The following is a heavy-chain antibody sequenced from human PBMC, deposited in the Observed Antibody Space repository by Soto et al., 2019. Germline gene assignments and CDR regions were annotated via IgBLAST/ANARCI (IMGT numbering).Heavy chain of an antibody. CDR1: GFTFSNNG. CDR3: AMDLYGGSSRFDY. D-gene: IGHD2-15*01. Sequence: QVQLVESGGGVVQPGRSLRLSCVASGFTFSNNGIHWVRQAPGKGLEWVAVISSDGSKKYYADSVKGRFTISRGNSKNTLYLQMNSLRAEDTAVSYCAMDLYGGSSRFDYWGQGTLVTVSS. CDR2: ISSDGSKK. V-gene: IGHV3-30*03. J-gene: IGHJ4*02.